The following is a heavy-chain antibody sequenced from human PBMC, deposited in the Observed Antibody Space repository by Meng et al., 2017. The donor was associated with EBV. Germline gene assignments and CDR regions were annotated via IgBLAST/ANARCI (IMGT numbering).Heavy chain of an antibody. CDR3: ARGDYTNYPRWFDP. J-gene: IGHJ5*02. CDR1: GGSVNNESYY. D-gene: IGHD4-11*01. Sequence: QVQLQESGPGLVKPSGXLSLTCXASGGSVNNESYYWGWIRQPPGKGLEYIGYIYYTGSTNYNSSLKSRVTISLDKSKNQFSLKLTSLTAADTAIYYCARGDYTNYPRWFDPWGQGTLGTVSS. CDR2: IYYTGST. V-gene: IGHV4-61*01.